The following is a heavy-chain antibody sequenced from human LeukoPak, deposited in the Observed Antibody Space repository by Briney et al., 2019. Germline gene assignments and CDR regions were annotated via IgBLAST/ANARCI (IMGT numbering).Heavy chain of an antibody. CDR3: AREVTVTTPYYYGMDV. D-gene: IGHD4-17*01. Sequence: PGGPLRLSCAASGFTVSSNYMSWVRQAPGKGLEWVSVIYSGGSTYYADSVKGRFTISRDNSKNTMDLQMNSLRAEDTAVYYCAREVTVTTPYYYGMDVWGQGTTVTVSS. V-gene: IGHV3-53*01. J-gene: IGHJ6*02. CDR2: IYSGGST. CDR1: GFTVSSNY.